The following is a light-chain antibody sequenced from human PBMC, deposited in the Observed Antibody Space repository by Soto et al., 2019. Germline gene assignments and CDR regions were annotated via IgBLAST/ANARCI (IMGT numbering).Light chain of an antibody. J-gene: IGKJ5*01. Sequence: DIQMTQSPSSLSASVGDRVTITCRASQGISNYLAWYQQKPGKVPKLLIYAASTLQSGVPSRFSGSGSGTDFTLTISSLHPEDVATYYCQKYNSAPQRYTFGQGTRLEIK. CDR1: QGISNY. V-gene: IGKV1-27*01. CDR2: AAS. CDR3: QKYNSAPQRYT.